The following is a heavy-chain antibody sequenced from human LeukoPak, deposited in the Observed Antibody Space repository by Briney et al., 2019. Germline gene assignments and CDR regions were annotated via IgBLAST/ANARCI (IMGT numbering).Heavy chain of an antibody. D-gene: IGHD3-16*02. CDR1: GYTFTGYY. CDR3: ARSLARDY. Sequence: ASVTVSCTASGYTFTGYYMHWVRQAPGQGLEGMGWINPNSGGTNYAQKFQGRVTMTRDTPISTAYMELSRLRSDDTAVYYCARSLARDYWGQGTLVTVSS. CDR2: INPNSGGT. J-gene: IGHJ4*02. V-gene: IGHV1-2*02.